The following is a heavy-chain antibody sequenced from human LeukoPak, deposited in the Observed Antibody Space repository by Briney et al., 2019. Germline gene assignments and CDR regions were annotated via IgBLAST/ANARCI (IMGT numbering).Heavy chain of an antibody. CDR2: ISISSSYI. CDR3: ARERPRGSGSYRPSEFDY. J-gene: IGHJ4*02. Sequence: PGGSLRLSCAASGFTFSRYGMSWVRQAPGKGLEWVSSISISSSYIYYADSVKGRFTISRDNAKNSLYLQMNSLRAEDTAVYYCARERPRGSGSYRPSEFDYWGQGTLVTVSS. D-gene: IGHD3-10*01. CDR1: GFTFSRYG. V-gene: IGHV3-21*01.